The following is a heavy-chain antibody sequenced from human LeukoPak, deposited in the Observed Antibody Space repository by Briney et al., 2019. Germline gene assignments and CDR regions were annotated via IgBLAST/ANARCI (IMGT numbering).Heavy chain of an antibody. CDR1: GGTFSSYT. J-gene: IGHJ4*02. Sequence: SVKVSCKASGGTFSSYTMSWVRQPPGQGLEWMGRIIQILGIAHYAQNFQGRITINADKVTTTAYMELSSLRSEYTAVYYCARDNPRDFWSNFDHWGQGTLVTVSS. D-gene: IGHD3-3*01. V-gene: IGHV1-69*04. CDR2: IIQILGIA. CDR3: ARDNPRDFWSNFDH.